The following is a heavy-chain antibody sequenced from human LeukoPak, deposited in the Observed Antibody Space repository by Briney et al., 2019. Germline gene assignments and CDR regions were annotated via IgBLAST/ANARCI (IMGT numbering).Heavy chain of an antibody. CDR2: ISGSGGST. CDR1: GFTFSSYA. Sequence: GGSLRLSCAASGFTFSSYAMSWVRQAPGKGLEWVSAISGSGGSTYYADSVKGRFTISRDNSKNTLYLQMNSLRAVDTAVYYCAKVCDGPLSSLGPTFDYWGQGTLVTVSS. V-gene: IGHV3-23*01. J-gene: IGHJ4*02. D-gene: IGHD3-16*01. CDR3: AKVCDGPLSSLGPTFDY.